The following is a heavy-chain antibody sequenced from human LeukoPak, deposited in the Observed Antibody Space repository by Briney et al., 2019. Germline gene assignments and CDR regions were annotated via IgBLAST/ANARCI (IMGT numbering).Heavy chain of an antibody. CDR2: ISYDGSNK. CDR3: AKEPTCGGDCYYFDY. CDR1: GFTFSSYA. Sequence: PGGSLRLSCAASGFTFSSYAMHWVRQAPGKGLEWVAVISYDGSNKYYADSVKGRFTISRDNSKNTLYLQMNSLRAEDTAVYYCAKEPTCGGDCYYFDYWGQGTLVTVSS. J-gene: IGHJ4*02. D-gene: IGHD2-21*02. V-gene: IGHV3-30*04.